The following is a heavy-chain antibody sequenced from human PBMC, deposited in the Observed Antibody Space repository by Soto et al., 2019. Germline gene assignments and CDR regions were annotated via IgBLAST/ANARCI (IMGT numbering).Heavy chain of an antibody. J-gene: IGHJ4*02. V-gene: IGHV3-48*02. D-gene: IGHD6-19*01. CDR2: IGGGGRRI. CDR3: ARDLGWAFDC. Sequence: EVQLVESGGGLVQRGGSLRLSCAASGFTFSSFSMNWVRQAPGRGLEWISSIGGGGRRISYADSVKGRFAISRDNAQNSLYLQMDSLRDEDTAVYYCARDLGWAFDCWGQGTLVTVSS. CDR1: GFTFSSFS.